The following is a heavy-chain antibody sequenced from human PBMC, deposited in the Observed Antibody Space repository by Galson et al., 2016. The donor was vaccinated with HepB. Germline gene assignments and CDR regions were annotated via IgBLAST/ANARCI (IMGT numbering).Heavy chain of an antibody. CDR1: GYTFTNYY. CDR2: INPSDGTT. J-gene: IGHJ4*02. V-gene: IGHV1-46*01. CDR3: AREGYCTNELCYNPSGPDY. Sequence: SCKASGYTFTNYYIHWVRQAPGQGLEWMGIINPSDGTTSYAQKFQGRVTMTRDTSTSTVYMELSSLRSADTAVYYCAREGYCTNELCYNPSGPDYWGQGTLVTVSS. D-gene: IGHD2-8*01.